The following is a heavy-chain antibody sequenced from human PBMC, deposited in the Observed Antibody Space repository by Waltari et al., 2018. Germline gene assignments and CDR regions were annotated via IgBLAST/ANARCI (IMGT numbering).Heavy chain of an antibody. CDR2: IYNSGSP. Sequence: QVQLQESGSGLVKPSETLSLTCSVSGASLISYSWTWLRQPPGKGLEWVGSIYNSGSPSYNPSLKSRVTISVDTSKNHFFLNLRSVTAVDTAVYYCARGLINGTPDYYYYYMDVWGKGTTVTVSS. J-gene: IGHJ6*03. CDR3: ARGLINGTPDYYYYYMDV. CDR1: GASLISYS. D-gene: IGHD1-7*01. V-gene: IGHV4-59*01.